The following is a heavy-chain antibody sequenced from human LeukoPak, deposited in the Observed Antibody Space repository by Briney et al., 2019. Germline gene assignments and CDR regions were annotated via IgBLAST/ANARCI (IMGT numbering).Heavy chain of an antibody. V-gene: IGHV3-7*01. CDR2: IKQDGSEK. Sequence: KPGGSLRLSCAASGFSFSSYWMSWVRQAPGKGLEWVANIKQDGSEKYYVDSVKGRFTISRDNAKNSLYLQMNSLRAENTAVYYCAREAGGMTHYFYYFDYWGQGTLVTVSS. CDR3: AREAGGMTHYFYYFDY. D-gene: IGHD2/OR15-2a*01. J-gene: IGHJ4*02. CDR1: GFSFSSYW.